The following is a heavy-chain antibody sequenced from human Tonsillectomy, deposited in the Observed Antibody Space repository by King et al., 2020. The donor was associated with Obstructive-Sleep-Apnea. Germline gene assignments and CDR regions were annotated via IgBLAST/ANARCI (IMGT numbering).Heavy chain of an antibody. CDR2: IGYDGSNK. V-gene: IGHV3-30*02. J-gene: IGHJ2*01. D-gene: IGHD6-13*01. CDR3: AKDTGYSSSYWYFDL. Sequence: VQLVESGGGVVQPGGSLTLSCAASGFTVSNYGLHWVRQAPGKGLEWMAFIGYDGSNKYYADSVKGRFTISRDNSKNTLYLQMNSLRAEDTAVYYCAKDTGYSSSYWYFDLWGSGTLVTVSS. CDR1: GFTVSNYG.